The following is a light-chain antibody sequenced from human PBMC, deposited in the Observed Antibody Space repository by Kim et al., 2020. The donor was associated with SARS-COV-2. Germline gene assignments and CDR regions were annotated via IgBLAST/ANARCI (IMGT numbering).Light chain of an antibody. V-gene: IGKV3-15*01. Sequence: VSPGERATLSCRASQSVNTYLAWYQQKPGQAPRLLIYGVSTRATGIPARFSGSGSGTEFALTISSLQSEDFAVYYCQQHNNWPLTFGGGTKVDIK. CDR2: GVS. CDR1: QSVNTY. J-gene: IGKJ4*01. CDR3: QQHNNWPLT.